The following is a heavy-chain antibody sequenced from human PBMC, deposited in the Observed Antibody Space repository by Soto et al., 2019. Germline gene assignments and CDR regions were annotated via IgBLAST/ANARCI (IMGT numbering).Heavy chain of an antibody. CDR3: AKDKRGRSLDPLDVFDY. D-gene: IGHD2-15*01. CDR2: ISGSGGST. Sequence: PGGSLRLSCAASGFTFSSYAMSWVRQAPGKGLEWVSAISGSGGSTYYADSVKGRFNISRDNSKNTLYLQMNSLRAEDTAVYYCAKDKRGRSLDPLDVFDYWGQGTLVTVSS. V-gene: IGHV3-23*01. J-gene: IGHJ4*02. CDR1: GFTFSSYA.